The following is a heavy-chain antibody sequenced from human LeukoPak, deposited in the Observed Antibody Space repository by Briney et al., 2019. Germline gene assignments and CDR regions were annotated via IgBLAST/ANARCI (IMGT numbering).Heavy chain of an antibody. CDR2: ISSSSNFI. V-gene: IGHV3-21*01. CDR1: GFTFSSYN. Sequence: GGSLRLSCAASGFTFSSYNMNWVRQAPGKGLEWVSYISSSSNFIYYADSVKGRFTISRDNAKNSLYLQMNSLRAEDTAVYYCARSGHYYDSSVYLSPPPSPPDYWGQGTLVTVSS. D-gene: IGHD3-22*01. CDR3: ARSGHYYDSSVYLSPPPSPPDY. J-gene: IGHJ4*02.